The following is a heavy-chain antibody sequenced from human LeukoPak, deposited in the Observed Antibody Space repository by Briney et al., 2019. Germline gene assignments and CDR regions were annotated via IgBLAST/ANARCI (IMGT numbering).Heavy chain of an antibody. D-gene: IGHD5-24*01. V-gene: IGHV3-30-3*01. CDR3: ARGPLTGRWPDMGFDY. Sequence: GGSLRLSCAASGFTFSSYAMHWVRQAPGKGLEWVAVISYDGSNKYYADSVKGRFTISRDNSKNTLYLQMNSLRAEDTAVYYCARGPLTGRWPDMGFDYWGQGTLVAVSS. CDR2: ISYDGSNK. CDR1: GFTFSSYA. J-gene: IGHJ4*02.